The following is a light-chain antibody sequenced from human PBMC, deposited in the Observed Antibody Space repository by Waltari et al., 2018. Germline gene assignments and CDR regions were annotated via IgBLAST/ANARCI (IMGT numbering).Light chain of an antibody. CDR3: QQSYRFVYT. V-gene: IGKV1-39*01. CDR1: QSISSY. J-gene: IGKJ2*01. Sequence: DIQMTQSPSSLSASVGDRVITTCRASQSISSYLNWYQVKAGKAPKLLIYAASSLQSGVPSRFSGSGSGTDFTLTISRLQPEDLATYYCQQSYRFVYTFGQGTKLEIK. CDR2: AAS.